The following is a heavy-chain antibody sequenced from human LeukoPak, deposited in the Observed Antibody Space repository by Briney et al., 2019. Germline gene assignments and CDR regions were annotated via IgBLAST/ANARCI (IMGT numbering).Heavy chain of an antibody. J-gene: IGHJ4*02. V-gene: IGHV3-21*06. CDR2: IFGDGPGL. Sequence: GGSLRLSCEASGFSFSASSMNWVRQAPGKGLEWVSSIFGDGPGLYYADSAKGRFTISRDNGKNSVYLEMNSLRDDDTAVYYCTREGGSTDAGFWGQGTLVTVSS. CDR1: GFSFSASS. D-gene: IGHD5/OR15-5a*01. CDR3: TREGGSTDAGF.